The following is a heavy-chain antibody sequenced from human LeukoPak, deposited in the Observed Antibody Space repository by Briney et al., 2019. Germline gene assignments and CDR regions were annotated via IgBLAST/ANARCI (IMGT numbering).Heavy chain of an antibody. CDR1: GFTFSDYY. J-gene: IGHJ1*01. Sequence: PGGSLRLSCAASGFTFSDYYMSWIRQAPGKGLEWVSYISSSGSTIYYADSVKGRFTISRDNAKNSLYLQMNSLRAEDTALYYCAKGTAISLVRGVIIRGDFQHWGQGTLVTVSS. D-gene: IGHD3-10*01. V-gene: IGHV3-11*01. CDR2: ISSSGSTI. CDR3: AKGTAISLVRGVIIRGDFQH.